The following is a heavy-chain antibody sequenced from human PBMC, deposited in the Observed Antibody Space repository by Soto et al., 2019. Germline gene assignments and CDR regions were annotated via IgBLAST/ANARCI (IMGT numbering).Heavy chain of an antibody. Sequence: QVQLVQSGAEVKKPGASVKVSCKASGYTFTSYAMHWVRQAPGQRLEWMGWINAGNGNTKYSQKFQGRITITRDTPASTAYMELSSLRSEDTAVYCCARELGVGAASDYWGQGTLVTVSS. V-gene: IGHV1-3*01. J-gene: IGHJ4*02. CDR2: INAGNGNT. CDR3: ARELGVGAASDY. CDR1: GYTFTSYA. D-gene: IGHD1-26*01.